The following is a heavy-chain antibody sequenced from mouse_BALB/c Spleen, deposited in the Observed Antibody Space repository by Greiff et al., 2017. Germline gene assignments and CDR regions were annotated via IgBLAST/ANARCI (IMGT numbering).Heavy chain of an antibody. CDR3: ARENGNYFDY. V-gene: IGHV5-9-3*01. J-gene: IGHJ2*01. Sequence: DVKLVESGGGLVKPGGSLKLSCAASGFTFSSYAMSWVRQTPEKRLEWVATISSGGSYTYYPDSVKGRFTISRDNAKNTLYLQMSSLRSEDTAMYYCARENGNYFDYWGQGTTLTVSS. CDR1: GFTFSSYA. D-gene: IGHD2-1*01. CDR2: ISSGGSYT.